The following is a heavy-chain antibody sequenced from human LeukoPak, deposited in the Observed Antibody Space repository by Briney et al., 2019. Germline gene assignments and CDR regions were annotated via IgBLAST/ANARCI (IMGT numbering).Heavy chain of an antibody. D-gene: IGHD6-19*01. J-gene: IGHJ4*02. V-gene: IGHV3-30*18. CDR3: AKDPSSGPTTNDY. CDR1: GFTFSSYG. Sequence: PGGSLRLSGAASGFTFSSYGTHWVRQAPGKGLGWVAVISYDGSNKYYADSVKGRFTISRDISKNTLYPQMNSLRAEDTAVYYCAKDPSSGPTTNDYWAREPWSPSPQ. CDR2: ISYDGSNK.